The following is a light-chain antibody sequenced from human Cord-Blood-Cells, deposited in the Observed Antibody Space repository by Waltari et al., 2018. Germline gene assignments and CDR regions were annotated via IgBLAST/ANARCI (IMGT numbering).Light chain of an antibody. CDR2: AAS. V-gene: IGKV1-27*01. Sequence: DIQMTQSPSSLSASVGDRVTITCRASQGISNYLAWYQQKPGKVTKLLIYAASTFQSVVPSRFSGSGSGTDFTLTISSLQPEDVATYYCQKYNSAPQTFGQGTKVEIK. CDR1: QGISNY. CDR3: QKYNSAPQT. J-gene: IGKJ1*01.